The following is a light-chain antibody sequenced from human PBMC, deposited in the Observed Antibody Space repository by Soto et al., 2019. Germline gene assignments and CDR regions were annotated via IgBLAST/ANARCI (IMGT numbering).Light chain of an antibody. CDR3: QACDSSTVV. V-gene: IGLV3-1*01. CDR2: QDS. J-gene: IGLJ2*01. CDR1: KLGDKY. Sequence: SYELTQPPSVSVSPGQTASITCSGDKLGDKYACWYQQKPGQSPVLVIYQDSKRPSGIPERFSGSNSGNTATLTISGTQAMDEADNYCQACDSSTVVFGGGTQLTVL.